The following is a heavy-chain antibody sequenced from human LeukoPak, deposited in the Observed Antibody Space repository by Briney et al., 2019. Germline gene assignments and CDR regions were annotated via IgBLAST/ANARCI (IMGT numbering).Heavy chain of an antibody. CDR2: IYPDDSDV. J-gene: IGHJ3*02. CDR3: ARHVLYDSSGRWGVFDI. V-gene: IGHV5-51*01. Sequence: GESLKISCQGSAYKFTNYWIAWVRQMPGKGLECMGIIYPDDSDVRYSPSFQGQVTISADKSISTAYLQWSSLKASDSAIYYCARHVLYDSSGRWGVFDIWGQGTLVTVSS. D-gene: IGHD3-22*01. CDR1: AYKFTNYW.